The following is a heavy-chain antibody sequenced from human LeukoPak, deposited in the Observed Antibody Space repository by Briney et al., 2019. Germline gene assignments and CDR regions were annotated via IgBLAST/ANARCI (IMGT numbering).Heavy chain of an antibody. J-gene: IGHJ5*02. V-gene: IGHV4-4*02. Sequence: SGTLSLTCAVSGGSISSSNWWSWVRQPPGKGLEWIGEIYHSGSTNYNPSLKSRVTISVDKSKNQFSLKLSSVTAAGTAVYYCARSRGKRYNWFDPWGQGTLVTVSS. CDR2: IYHSGST. CDR3: ARSRGKRYNWFDP. D-gene: IGHD4-23*01. CDR1: GGSISSSNW.